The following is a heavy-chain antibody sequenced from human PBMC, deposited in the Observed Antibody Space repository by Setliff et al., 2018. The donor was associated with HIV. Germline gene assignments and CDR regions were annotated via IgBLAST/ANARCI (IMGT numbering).Heavy chain of an antibody. Sequence: SETLSLTCTVSGGSISSYYWSWIRQPAGKGLEWIGRIYTSGSTNYNPSLKSRVTMSVDTSKNQFSLKLRSVTAADTAVYYCARDFDYGDYNWAFDYWGQGTLVTVSS. D-gene: IGHD4-17*01. J-gene: IGHJ4*02. CDR1: GGSISSYY. V-gene: IGHV4-4*07. CDR2: IYTSGST. CDR3: ARDFDYGDYNWAFDY.